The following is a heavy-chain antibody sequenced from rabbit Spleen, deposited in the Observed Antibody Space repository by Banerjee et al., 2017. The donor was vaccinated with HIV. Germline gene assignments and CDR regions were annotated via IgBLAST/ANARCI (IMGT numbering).Heavy chain of an antibody. CDR1: GVSFSISSY. J-gene: IGHJ6*01. CDR3: ARDAASSFSSYGMDL. Sequence: QEQLEESGGDLVKPGASLTLTCTASGVSFSISSYMCWVRQAPGKGLEWIACIDAGSSGFTYFATWAKGRFTISKISSTTVTLQMTSLTAADTATYFCARDAASSFSSYGMDL. D-gene: IGHD8-1*01. V-gene: IGHV1S45*01. CDR2: IDAGSSGFT.